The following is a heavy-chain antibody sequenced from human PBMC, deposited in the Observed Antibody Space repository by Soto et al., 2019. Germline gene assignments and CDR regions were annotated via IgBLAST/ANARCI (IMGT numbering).Heavy chain of an antibody. V-gene: IGHV1-8*01. CDR2: MNPNSGNT. J-gene: IGHJ3*02. Sequence: QVQMVQSGAEVKKPGASVKVSCRASGYSFTSYDVNWVRQATGQGLEWMGWMNPNSGNTAFAEKFQGRVTMTRDTPISTAYMELSGLTSEDTAVYYCARYPYTSYCSDGSCSYDAFDIWGQGTVVTVSS. D-gene: IGHD2-15*01. CDR3: ARYPYTSYCSDGSCSYDAFDI. CDR1: GYSFTSYD.